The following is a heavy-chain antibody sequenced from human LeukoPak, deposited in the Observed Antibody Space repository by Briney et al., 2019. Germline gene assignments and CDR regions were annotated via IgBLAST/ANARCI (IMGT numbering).Heavy chain of an antibody. CDR1: GGTFSSYA. V-gene: IGHV1-69*05. Sequence: SVKVSCKASGGTFSSYAISWVRQAPGQGLEWMGGIIPIFGTANYAQKFQGRVTITTDESTSTAYMELSSLRSEATAVYYCASSRRPRGYVEMATIIPSIGWGQGTLVTVSS. J-gene: IGHJ4*02. CDR3: ASSRRPRGYVEMATIIPSIG. D-gene: IGHD5-24*01. CDR2: IIPIFGTA.